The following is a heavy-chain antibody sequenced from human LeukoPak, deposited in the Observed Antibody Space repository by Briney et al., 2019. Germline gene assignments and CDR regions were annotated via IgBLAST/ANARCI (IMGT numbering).Heavy chain of an antibody. CDR2: INDSGDT. J-gene: IGHJ4*02. V-gene: IGHV4-34*01. D-gene: IGHD2-15*01. CDR1: GGSFSGYY. Sequence: SETLSLTCAVSGGSFSGYYWSWIRQPPGKGLEWIADINDSGDTNYYPSLKSRVTISEDTSKNQFSLKLSSVTAADTAVYYCARSAKDCSGGKCFHTGFDYWGQGTLVTVSS. CDR3: ARSAKDCSGGKCFHTGFDY.